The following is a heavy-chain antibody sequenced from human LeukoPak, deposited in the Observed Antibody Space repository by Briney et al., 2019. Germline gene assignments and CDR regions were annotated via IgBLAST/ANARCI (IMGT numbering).Heavy chain of an antibody. D-gene: IGHD3-10*01. CDR2: ISWNSGSI. CDR3: GRGGTYYGEYFQH. Sequence: SGGSLRLSCAASGFTFDDYAMHWVRQAPGKGLEWVSGISWNSGSIGYADSVKGRFTISRDNAKNSLYLQMNSLRAEDTALYYCGRGGTYYGEYFQHWGQGALVTVFS. V-gene: IGHV3-9*01. CDR1: GFTFDDYA. J-gene: IGHJ1*01.